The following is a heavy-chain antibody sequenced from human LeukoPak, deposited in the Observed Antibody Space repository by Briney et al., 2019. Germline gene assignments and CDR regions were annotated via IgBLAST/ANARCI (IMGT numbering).Heavy chain of an antibody. CDR3: ARSQSSSLIDY. CDR1: GFTFSSYA. CDR2: ISGSGGNT. Sequence: GGSLRLSCAASGFTFSSYAMSWVRQAPGKGLEWVSGISGSGGNTYYADSVKGRFTISRDNSKNTLYLQMNSLTVEDTAVYYCARSQSSSLIDYWGQGTLVTVSS. D-gene: IGHD6-13*01. V-gene: IGHV3-23*01. J-gene: IGHJ4*02.